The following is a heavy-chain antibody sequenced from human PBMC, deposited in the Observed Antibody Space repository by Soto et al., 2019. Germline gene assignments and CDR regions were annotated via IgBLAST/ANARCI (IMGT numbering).Heavy chain of an antibody. CDR2: TYPRDSQA. CDR3: ARHVASAAWSNFES. J-gene: IGHJ4*02. CDR1: GYIFTDYW. V-gene: IGHV5-51*01. D-gene: IGHD2-15*01. Sequence: GESLKISCKGSGYIFTDYWIGWVRQMPGKGLEWVGLTYPRDSQAIYSPSFRGQVTISVDMSINTAHLQWNSLQASDTAMYFCARHVASAAWSNFESWGQGTPVTVSS.